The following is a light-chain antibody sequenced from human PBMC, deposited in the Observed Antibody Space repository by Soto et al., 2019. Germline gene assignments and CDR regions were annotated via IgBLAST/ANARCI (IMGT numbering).Light chain of an antibody. CDR1: SSDVGGYNY. CDR3: SSYAGTHIV. J-gene: IGLJ1*01. V-gene: IGLV2-8*01. CDR2: DVT. Sequence: QSVLTQPPSASGSPGQSVAISCTGTSSDVGGYNYVSWYQQYPGKAPKLMIYDVTKRPSGVPDRFSGSKSGNTASLTVSGLLVEDEADYYCSSYAGTHIVFGTGTKVTVL.